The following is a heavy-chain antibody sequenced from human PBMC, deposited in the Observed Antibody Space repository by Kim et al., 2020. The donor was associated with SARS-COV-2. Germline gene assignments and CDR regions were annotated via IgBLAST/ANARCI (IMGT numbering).Heavy chain of an antibody. CDR3: ARAPYSSSWAY. Sequence: SETLSLTCAVYGGSFSGYYWSWIRQPPGKGLEWIGEINHSGSTNYNPSLKSRVTISVDTSKNQFSLKLSSVTAADTAVYYCARAPYSSSWAYWGQGTLVTVSS. J-gene: IGHJ4*02. V-gene: IGHV4-34*01. D-gene: IGHD6-13*01. CDR2: INHSGST. CDR1: GGSFSGYY.